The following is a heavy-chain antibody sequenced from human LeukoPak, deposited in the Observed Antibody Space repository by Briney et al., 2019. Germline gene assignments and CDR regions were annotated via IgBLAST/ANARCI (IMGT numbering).Heavy chain of an antibody. CDR1: GFTFSSYS. V-gene: IGHV3-33*08. D-gene: IGHD3-16*01. CDR2: LWYDGTNE. J-gene: IGHJ3*01. CDR3: ARRGTPNAFDL. Sequence: GGSLRLSCAASGFTFSSYSMNWVRQAPGGGLEWVALLWYDGTNENYADSVKGRFTISRDNSKNTMYLQMNNLRAEDTAVYYCARRGTPNAFDLWGQGTMVTVSS.